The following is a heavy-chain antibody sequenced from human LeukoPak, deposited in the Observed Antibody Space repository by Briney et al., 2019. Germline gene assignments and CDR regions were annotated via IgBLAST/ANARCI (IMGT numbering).Heavy chain of an antibody. CDR3: ARDRGVYPIDWFDP. V-gene: IGHV4-61*02. D-gene: IGHD3-10*01. J-gene: IGHJ5*02. CDR1: GGSTSSGCNY. CDR2: SYTRRST. Sequence: ILSLTCTVSGGSTSSGCNYWNWFWQPAGKELERIGRSYTRRSTNYHPSLNNRVTISLDTSKTQFSLKLSSVTAAATAIYYCARDRGVYPIDWFDPWGQGILVTVSS.